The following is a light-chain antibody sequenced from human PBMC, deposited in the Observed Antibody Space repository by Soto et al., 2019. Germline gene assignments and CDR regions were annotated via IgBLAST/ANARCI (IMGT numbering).Light chain of an antibody. CDR3: CSYAGYSTYV. CDR1: SGDVGSYDL. CDR2: EGS. J-gene: IGLJ1*01. Sequence: QSVLTQPASVSGSPGQSITISCTGTSGDVGSYDLVSWYQHHPGKAPKLMIYEGSKWPSGVSNRFSGSKSGNTASLTIFGLQAEDEADYYCCSYAGYSTYVFGTGTKVTVL. V-gene: IGLV2-23*01.